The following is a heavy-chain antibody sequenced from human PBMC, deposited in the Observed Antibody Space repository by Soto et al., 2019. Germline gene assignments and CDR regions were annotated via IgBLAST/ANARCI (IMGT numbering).Heavy chain of an antibody. J-gene: IGHJ4*02. D-gene: IGHD3-10*01. CDR3: ANRNDYGSGSYFPFDH. V-gene: IGHV3-23*01. CDR2: ISGSGGST. Sequence: EVQLLESGGGLVQPGGSLRLSCAASGFTFSSYGMSWVRPAPGKGLEWVSSISGSGGSTYYADSVKGRFTISRDNSKNTLYLQMSSLRAEDTALYYCANRNDYGSGSYFPFDHWGQGTLVTVSS. CDR1: GFTFSSYG.